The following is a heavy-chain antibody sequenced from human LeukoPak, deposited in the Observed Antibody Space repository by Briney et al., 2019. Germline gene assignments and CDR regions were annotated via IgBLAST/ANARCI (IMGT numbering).Heavy chain of an antibody. D-gene: IGHD2-2*01. Sequence: ASVKVSCKASGYTFTNFDINWVRQAPGQGLEWMGRMNPVSGNAGSAQKFQGRVTLTGDTSISTAYMELSSLRSDDTAVYYCARAPMGTAALYWGQGTLVTVSS. CDR3: ARAPMGTAALY. CDR1: GYTFTNFD. CDR2: MNPVSGNA. J-gene: IGHJ4*02. V-gene: IGHV1-8*01.